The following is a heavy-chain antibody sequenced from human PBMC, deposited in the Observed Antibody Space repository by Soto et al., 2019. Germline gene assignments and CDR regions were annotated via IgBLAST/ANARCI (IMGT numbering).Heavy chain of an antibody. D-gene: IGHD3-3*01. J-gene: IGHJ4*02. CDR3: ARAERPFWSERKGVIDY. CDR2: IYYSGST. Sequence: SETLSLTCTVSGGSISSSSYYWGWIRQPPGKGLEWIGSIYYSGSTYYNPSLKSRVTISVDTSKNQFSLKLGPVTAADTAVYYCARAERPFWSERKGVIDYWGQGTLVTVSS. V-gene: IGHV4-39*01. CDR1: GGSISSSSYY.